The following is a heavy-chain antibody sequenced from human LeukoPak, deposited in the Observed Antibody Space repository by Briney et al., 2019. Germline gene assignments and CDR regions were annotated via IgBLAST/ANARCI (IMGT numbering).Heavy chain of an antibody. CDR3: ARDVSPDTSGNPDY. Sequence: ASVTISCKASGYTFTGYFMHWVRQAPGQGLEWMGWINPNSGDTNYAQKFQGRVTMTRDTSISTAYMELSRLISDDTAVYYCARDVSPDTSGNPDYWGQGTLVTVSS. V-gene: IGHV1-2*02. CDR1: GYTFTGYF. J-gene: IGHJ4*02. CDR2: INPNSGDT. D-gene: IGHD3-22*01.